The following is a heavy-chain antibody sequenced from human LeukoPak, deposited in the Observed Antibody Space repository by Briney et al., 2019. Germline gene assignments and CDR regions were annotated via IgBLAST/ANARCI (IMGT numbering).Heavy chain of an antibody. CDR3: ARDPTSSWETAFDM. D-gene: IGHD1-26*01. V-gene: IGHV3-21*05. J-gene: IGHJ3*02. CDR1: GFTFSSYE. CDR2: ISSSGSYI. Sequence: GGSLRLSCAASGFTFSSYEMNWVRQAPGKGLEWVSYISSSGSYIYYADSVKGRFTISRDNAKNSLYPQMNSLRAEDTAVYYCARDPTSSWETAFDMWGQGTMVTVSS.